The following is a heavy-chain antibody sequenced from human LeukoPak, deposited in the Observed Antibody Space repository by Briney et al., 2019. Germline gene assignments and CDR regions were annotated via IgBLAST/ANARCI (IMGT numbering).Heavy chain of an antibody. J-gene: IGHJ4*02. CDR2: MNPNSGNT. V-gene: IGHV1-8*03. Sequence: ASVKVSCKASGYTFTSYDINWVRQATGQGLEWMGWMNPNSGNTGYAQKFQGRVTITRNTSISTAYMELSSLRSDDTAVYYCAPSQSGSYSFDYWGQGTLVTVSS. CDR3: APSQSGSYSFDY. D-gene: IGHD1-26*01. CDR1: GYTFTSYD.